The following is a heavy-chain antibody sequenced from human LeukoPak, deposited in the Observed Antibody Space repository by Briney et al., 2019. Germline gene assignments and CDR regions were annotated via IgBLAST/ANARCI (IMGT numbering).Heavy chain of an antibody. D-gene: IGHD4-17*01. V-gene: IGHV4-59*01. J-gene: IGHJ4*02. CDR1: GGSISSYY. CDR2: IYYSGRT. Sequence: SKTLSLTCTVSGGSISSYYWSWIRQPPGKGLEWIGYIYYSGRTNYNPSLKSRVTISVDTSKNQFSLKLSSVTAADTAVYYCARDRYGDYDFDYWGQGTLVTVSS. CDR3: ARDRYGDYDFDY.